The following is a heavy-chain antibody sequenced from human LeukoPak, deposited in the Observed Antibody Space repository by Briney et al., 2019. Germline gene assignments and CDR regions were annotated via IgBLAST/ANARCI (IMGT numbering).Heavy chain of an antibody. Sequence: GGSLRLSCEASGFSFNKYAMMWVRQAPGKGLELVSTINAGGYKTYYADSVTGRFTISRDNSKSTLFLQLDSLRVEDTGVYYCARDPNGDYVGAFDFWGQGTMVSVSS. CDR2: INAGGYKT. V-gene: IGHV3-23*01. CDR3: ARDPNGDYVGAFDF. D-gene: IGHD4-17*01. CDR1: GFSFNKYA. J-gene: IGHJ3*01.